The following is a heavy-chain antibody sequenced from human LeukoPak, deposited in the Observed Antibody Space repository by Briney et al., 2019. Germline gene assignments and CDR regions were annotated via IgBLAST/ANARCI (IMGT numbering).Heavy chain of an antibody. D-gene: IGHD6-6*01. CDR1: GFTFSSYA. Sequence: GGSLRLSCAASGFTFSSYAMHWVRQAPGKGLEWVAVISYDGSNKYYADSVKGRFTISRDNSKNTLYLQMNSLRAEDTAVYYCSSSSGGSDYWGQGTLVTVSS. CDR2: ISYDGSNK. J-gene: IGHJ4*02. CDR3: SSSSGGSDY. V-gene: IGHV3-30-3*01.